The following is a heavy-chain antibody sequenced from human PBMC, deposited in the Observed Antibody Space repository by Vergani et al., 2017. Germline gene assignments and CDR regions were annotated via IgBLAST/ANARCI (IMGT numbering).Heavy chain of an antibody. CDR1: GYTFTSYY. V-gene: IGHV1-46*01. CDR3: AKDYPLGHDAFDI. J-gene: IGHJ3*02. Sequence: QVQLVQSGAEVKKPGASVKVSCKASGYTFTSYYMHWVRQAPGQGLEWMGIINPSGGSTSYAQKFQGRVTMTRDTSTSTVYMELSSLRSEDTAVYYCAKDYPLGHDAFDIWGQGTMVTVSS. D-gene: IGHD7-27*01. CDR2: INPSGGST.